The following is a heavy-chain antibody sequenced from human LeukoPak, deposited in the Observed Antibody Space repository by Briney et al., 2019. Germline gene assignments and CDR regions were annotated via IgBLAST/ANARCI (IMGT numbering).Heavy chain of an antibody. Sequence: GASVKVSCKASGYTFTSYGISWVRQAPGQGLEWMGWISAYNGDTNYAQKLQGRVTMTTDTSTSTAYMELRSLRSDDTAVYYCARGFLDYYYDSSGYVMDVWGKGTTVTVSS. V-gene: IGHV1-18*01. CDR3: ARGFLDYYYDSSGYVMDV. D-gene: IGHD3-22*01. CDR2: ISAYNGDT. J-gene: IGHJ6*03. CDR1: GYTFTSYG.